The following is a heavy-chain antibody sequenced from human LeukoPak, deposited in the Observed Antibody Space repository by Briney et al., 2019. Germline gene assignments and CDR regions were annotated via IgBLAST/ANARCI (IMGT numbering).Heavy chain of an antibody. CDR3: ARVVYSGYDFRGAMDV. V-gene: IGHV4-38-2*02. CDR2: IYHSGST. D-gene: IGHD5-12*01. CDR1: GYSISSGYY. J-gene: IGHJ6*03. Sequence: SETLSLTCTVSGYSISSGYYWGWIRQPPGKGLEWIGSIYHSGSTYYNPSLKSRVTISVDKSKNQFSLRLSSVTAADTAVYYCARVVYSGYDFRGAMDVWGKGTTVTVSS.